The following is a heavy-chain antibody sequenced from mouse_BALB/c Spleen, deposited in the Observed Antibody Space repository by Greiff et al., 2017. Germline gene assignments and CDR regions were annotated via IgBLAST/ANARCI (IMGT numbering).Heavy chain of an antibody. J-gene: IGHJ3*01. CDR3: ATGGLRRPGFAY. V-gene: IGHV1-87*01. Sequence: VQLQQSGAELARPGASVKLSCKASGYTFTSYWMQWVKQRPGQGLEWIGAIYPGDGDTRYTQKFKGKATLTADKSSSTAYMQLSSLASEDSAVYYCATGGLRRPGFAYWGQGTLVTVSA. CDR1: GYTFTSYW. CDR2: IYPGDGDT. D-gene: IGHD2-4*01.